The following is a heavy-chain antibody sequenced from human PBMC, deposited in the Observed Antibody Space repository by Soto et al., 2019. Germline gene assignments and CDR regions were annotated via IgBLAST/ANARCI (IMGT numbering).Heavy chain of an antibody. D-gene: IGHD6-13*01. V-gene: IGHV2-5*02. CDR3: AHQYSSSWYFKGPIQTIFDY. CDR2: IYWDDDK. J-gene: IGHJ4*02. CDR1: GFSLSTSGVG. Sequence: GSGPTLVNPTQTLTLTCTFSGFSLSTSGVGVGWIRQPPGKALEWLALIYWDDDKRYSPSLKSRLTITKDTSKNQVVLTMTNMDPVDTATYYCAHQYSSSWYFKGPIQTIFDYWGQGTLVTGSS.